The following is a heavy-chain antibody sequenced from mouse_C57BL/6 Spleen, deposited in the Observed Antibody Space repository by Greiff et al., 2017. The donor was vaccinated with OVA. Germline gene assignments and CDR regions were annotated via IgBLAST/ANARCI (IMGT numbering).Heavy chain of an antibody. CDR2: ISNGGGST. J-gene: IGHJ2*01. CDR3: ARGATVVAFDY. D-gene: IGHD1-1*01. Sequence: EVQLVESGGGLVQPGGSLKLSCAASGFTFSDYYMYWVRQTPEKRLEWVAYISNGGGSTYYPDTVKGRFTISRDNAKNTLYLQMSRLKSEDTAMYYCARGATVVAFDYWGQGTTLTVSS. CDR1: GFTFSDYY. V-gene: IGHV5-12*01.